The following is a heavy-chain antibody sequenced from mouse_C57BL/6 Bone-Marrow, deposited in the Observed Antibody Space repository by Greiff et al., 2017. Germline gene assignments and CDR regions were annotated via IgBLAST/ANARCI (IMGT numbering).Heavy chain of an antibody. Sequence: QVQLQQSGPELVKPGASVTISCKASGYAFSSSWMNWVKQRPGKGLEWIGRIYPGDGDTNYNGKFKGKATLTADKSSSTAYMQLSSLTSEDSAVYFCARYRDGYYTWFAYWGQGTLVTVSA. CDR3: ARYRDGYYTWFAY. V-gene: IGHV1-82*01. CDR2: IYPGDGDT. J-gene: IGHJ3*01. D-gene: IGHD2-3*01. CDR1: GYAFSSSW.